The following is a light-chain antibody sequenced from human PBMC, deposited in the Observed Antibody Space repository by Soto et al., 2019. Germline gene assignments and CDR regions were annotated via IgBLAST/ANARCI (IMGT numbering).Light chain of an antibody. V-gene: IGKV1-5*01. CDR1: QSISSW. CDR2: DAS. CDR3: QQYNNFWT. J-gene: IGKJ1*01. Sequence: DIQMTQSSSALSASVGDRVTITCRARQSISSWLAWYQQKPGKAPRLLIYDASYLERGVPSRFSGSGSGTEFTLTISDLQPDDLATYYCQQYNNFWTFGPGTKVEI.